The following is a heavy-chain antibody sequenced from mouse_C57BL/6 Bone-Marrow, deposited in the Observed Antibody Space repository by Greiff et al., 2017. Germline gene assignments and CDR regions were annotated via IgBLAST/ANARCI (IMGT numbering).Heavy chain of an antibody. CDR2: IYPRSGNT. Sequence: VQLQQSGAELARPGASVKLSCKASGYTFTSYGISWVKQRTGQGLEWIGEIYPRSGNTYYNVKFKGKATLTADKSSSTAYMELRSLTSEDSAVYFSARGDWAWFAYWGQGTLVTVSA. J-gene: IGHJ3*01. CDR3: ARGDWAWFAY. D-gene: IGHD4-1*01. V-gene: IGHV1-81*01. CDR1: GYTFTSYG.